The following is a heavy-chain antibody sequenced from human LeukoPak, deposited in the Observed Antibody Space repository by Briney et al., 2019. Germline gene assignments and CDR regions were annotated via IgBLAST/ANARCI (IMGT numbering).Heavy chain of an antibody. Sequence: ASVKVSCKASGYTFTSYYMHWVRQAPGQGLEWMGIINPSGGSTSYAQKFQGRVTMTRDMSTSTAYMELRSLRSDDTAVYYCARRQWLVHGRWFDPWGQGTLVTVSS. D-gene: IGHD6-19*01. CDR3: ARRQWLVHGRWFDP. CDR1: GYTFTSYY. V-gene: IGHV1-46*01. CDR2: INPSGGST. J-gene: IGHJ5*02.